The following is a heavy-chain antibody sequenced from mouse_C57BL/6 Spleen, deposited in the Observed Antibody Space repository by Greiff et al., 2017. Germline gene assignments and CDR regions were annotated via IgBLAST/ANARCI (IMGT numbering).Heavy chain of an antibody. V-gene: IGHV1-69*01. Sequence: VQLQQPGAELVMPGASVKLSCKASGYTFTSYWMHWVKQRPGQGLEWIGEIDPSDSYTNYNQKFKGKSTLTVDKSSSTAYMQLSSLTSEDSAVYYCARACCGSDWYFDVWGTGTTVTVSS. D-gene: IGHD1-1*01. J-gene: IGHJ1*03. CDR3: ARACCGSDWYFDV. CDR2: IDPSDSYT. CDR1: GYTFTSYW.